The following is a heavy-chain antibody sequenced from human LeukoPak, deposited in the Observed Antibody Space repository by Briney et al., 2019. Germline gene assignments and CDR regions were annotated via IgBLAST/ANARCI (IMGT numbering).Heavy chain of an antibody. CDR2: IYYSGST. CDR3: ARRGNDYVWGSYRKADRDY. D-gene: IGHD3-16*02. CDR1: GFTFSNYV. V-gene: IGHV4-39*01. Sequence: KPGGSLRLSCAASGFTFSNYVMNWVRQPPGKGLEWIGSIYYSGSTYYNPSLKSRVTISVDTSKNQFSLKLSSVTAADTAVYYCARRGNDYVWGSYRKADRDYWGQGTLITVSS. J-gene: IGHJ4*02.